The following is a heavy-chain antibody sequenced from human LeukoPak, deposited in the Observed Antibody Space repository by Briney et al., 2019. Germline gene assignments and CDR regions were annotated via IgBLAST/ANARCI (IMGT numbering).Heavy chain of an antibody. J-gene: IGHJ4*02. CDR1: GFTFSSYS. V-gene: IGHV3-21*01. CDR2: ISSSSSYI. D-gene: IGHD1-14*01. Sequence: GGSLRLSCAASGFTFSSYSMNWVRQAPGKGLEWVSSISSSSSYIYYADSVKGRFTISRDNAKNSLYLQMNSLRAEDTAVYDCARDSVSGYDYWGQGTLVTVSS. CDR3: ARDSVSGYDY.